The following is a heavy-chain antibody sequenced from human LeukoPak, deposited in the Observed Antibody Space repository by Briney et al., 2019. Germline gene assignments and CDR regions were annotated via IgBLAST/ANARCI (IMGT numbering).Heavy chain of an antibody. J-gene: IGHJ6*03. CDR1: GYTFASYY. CDR2: INPSGGST. CDR3: ARDYSGSYYALGNYYYYMDV. V-gene: IGHV1-46*01. Sequence: GASVKVSCKASGYTFASYYMHWVRQAPGQGLEWMGIINPSGGSTSYAQKFQGRVTMTRDMSTSTVYMELSSLRSEGTAVYYCARDYSGSYYALGNYYYYMDVWGKGTTVTVSS. D-gene: IGHD1-26*01.